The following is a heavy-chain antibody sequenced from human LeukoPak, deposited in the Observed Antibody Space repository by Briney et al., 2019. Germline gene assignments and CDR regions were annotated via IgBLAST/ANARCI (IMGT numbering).Heavy chain of an antibody. CDR1: GDSISSFY. J-gene: IGHJ4*02. CDR3: VLAPNSNWFDF. V-gene: IGHV4-59*08. Sequence: PSETLSLTCSASGDSISSFYWIWIRQPPGKRLEWIGNFHYTGSSNYNPSLKSRVTLSIDTSRRQFFLKLSSVTAADTAVYYCVLAPNSNWFDFWGQGTLVTVSS. CDR2: FHYTGSS. D-gene: IGHD2-8*01.